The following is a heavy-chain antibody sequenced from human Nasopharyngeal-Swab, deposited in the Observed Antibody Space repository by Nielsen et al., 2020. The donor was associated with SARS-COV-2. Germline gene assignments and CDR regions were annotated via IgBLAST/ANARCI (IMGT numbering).Heavy chain of an antibody. J-gene: IGHJ6*02. D-gene: IGHD3-22*01. CDR3: ARYYREGSGYFYYGMGV. CDR1: GYTFTSYA. V-gene: IGHV1-3*01. Sequence: ASVKVSCKASGYTFTSYAMHWVRQAPGQRLEWMGWINAGNGNTKFSQKFQGRVTITRDTSASTAYMELSSLRSEDTAVYYCARYYREGSGYFYYGMGVWGQGTTVTVSS. CDR2: INAGNGNT.